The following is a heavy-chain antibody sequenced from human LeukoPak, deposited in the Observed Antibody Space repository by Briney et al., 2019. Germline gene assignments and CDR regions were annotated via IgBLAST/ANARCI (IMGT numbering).Heavy chain of an antibody. D-gene: IGHD3-22*01. J-gene: IGHJ5*02. CDR3: AKVVRYYYDSSGNNWFDP. Sequence: GGFLRLSCAASGFTFSSYAISWVRQAPGKGLEWVSAISGSGGSTYYADSVKGRFTISRDNSKNTLYLQMNSLRAEDTAVYYCAKVVRYYYDSSGNNWFDPWGQGTLVTVSS. V-gene: IGHV3-23*01. CDR1: GFTFSSYA. CDR2: ISGSGGST.